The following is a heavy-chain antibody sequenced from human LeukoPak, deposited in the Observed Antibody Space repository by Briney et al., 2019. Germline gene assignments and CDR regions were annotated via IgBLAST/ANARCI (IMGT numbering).Heavy chain of an antibody. V-gene: IGHV4-39*01. J-gene: IGHJ4*02. D-gene: IGHD3-22*01. CDR2: IHYTGST. CDR1: GDSISSSSYY. CDR3: ARYWGPYDNSGAYFDY. Sequence: SETLSLTCTVSGDSISSSSYYWVWLRQPPGKGLEWIATIHYTGSTYYNPSLKSRVTISVDTSKNQFSLKLSSVTAAGTAMYYCARYWGPYDNSGAYFDYWGQGTLVTVSS.